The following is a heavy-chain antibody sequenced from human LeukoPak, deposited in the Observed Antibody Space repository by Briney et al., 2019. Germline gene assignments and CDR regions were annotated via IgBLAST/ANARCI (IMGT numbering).Heavy chain of an antibody. Sequence: SETLSLTCTVSGGSISSYYWSWIRQPAGKGLEWIGRIYTRGSTNYNPSLKSRVTMSVDTSKNQFSLKLSSVTAADTAVYYCARQASSSSSFYYYYYMDVWGKGTTVTVSS. CDR3: ARQASSSSSFYYYYYMDV. CDR2: IYTRGST. CDR1: GGSISSYY. V-gene: IGHV4-4*07. J-gene: IGHJ6*03. D-gene: IGHD6-6*01.